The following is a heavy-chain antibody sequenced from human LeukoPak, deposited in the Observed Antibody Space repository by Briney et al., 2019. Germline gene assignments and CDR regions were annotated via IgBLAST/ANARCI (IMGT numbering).Heavy chain of an antibody. Sequence: SETLSLTCAVYGGSFSGYYWSWIRQPPGKGLEWIGEINHSGSTNYNPSLKSRVTILVDTSKNQFSLKLSSVTAADTAVYYCARGRYYDSSGLNPYYFDYWGQGTLVTVSS. CDR2: INHSGST. CDR1: GGSFSGYY. CDR3: ARGRYYDSSGLNPYYFDY. D-gene: IGHD3-22*01. V-gene: IGHV4-34*01. J-gene: IGHJ4*02.